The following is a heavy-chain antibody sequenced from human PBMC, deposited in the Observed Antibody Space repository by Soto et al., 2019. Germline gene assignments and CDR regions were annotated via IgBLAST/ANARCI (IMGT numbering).Heavy chain of an antibody. V-gene: IGHV3-33*01. CDR1: GFTFSNYG. CDR3: ARDPGSSWYPIDY. D-gene: IGHD6-13*01. CDR2: IWYDGSNK. Sequence: ESGGGVVQTGTSLRLSCAASGFTFSNYGMHWVRQAPDKGLEWVAIIWYDGSNKYYADSVKGRFTISRDNSKNTLFLQMNSLRAEDTAVYYCARDPGSSWYPIDYWGQGTLVTVSS. J-gene: IGHJ4*02.